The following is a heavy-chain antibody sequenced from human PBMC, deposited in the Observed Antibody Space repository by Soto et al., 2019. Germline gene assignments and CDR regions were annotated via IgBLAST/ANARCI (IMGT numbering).Heavy chain of an antibody. CDR3: ARERALAGDAFDI. J-gene: IGHJ3*02. V-gene: IGHV3-33*01. Sequence: AVGSLRLSCAASGFTFSSYGMHWVRQAPGKGLEWVAVIWYDGSNKYYADSVKGRFTISRDNSKNTLYLQMNSLRAEDTAVYYCARERALAGDAFDIWGQGTMVTVSS. CDR2: IWYDGSNK. CDR1: GFTFSSYG. D-gene: IGHD3-3*02.